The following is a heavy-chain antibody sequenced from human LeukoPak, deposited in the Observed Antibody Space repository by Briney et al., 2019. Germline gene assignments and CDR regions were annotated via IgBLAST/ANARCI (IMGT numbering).Heavy chain of an antibody. CDR1: GFTFSSYA. J-gene: IGHJ4*02. D-gene: IGHD3-9*01. CDR2: ISSSGGST. CDR3: AKDPEGLRYFDWLVGYFDY. V-gene: IGHV3-23*01. Sequence: GGSLRLSCAASGFTFSSYAMSWVRQAPGKGLEWVSAISSSGGSTYYADSVKGRFTISRDNSKNTLYLQMNSLRAEDTAVYYCAKDPEGLRYFDWLVGYFDYWGQGTLVTVSS.